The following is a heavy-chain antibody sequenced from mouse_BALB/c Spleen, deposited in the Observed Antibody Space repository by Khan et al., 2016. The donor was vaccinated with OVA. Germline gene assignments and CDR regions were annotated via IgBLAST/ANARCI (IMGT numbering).Heavy chain of an antibody. CDR1: GFSLSRYN. CDR3: ARAYYRFDGYYAMDY. CDR2: IWGVGGT. V-gene: IGHV2-6-4*01. Sequence: QVQLKESGPGLVAPSQSLSITCTVSGFSLSRYNIHWVRQPPGKGLEWLGVIWGVGGTDYNSTLKSRLSIRKDNSKSQVLLKMNSLQTDDTAIYYCARAYYRFDGYYAMDYWGQGTSVTVSS. D-gene: IGHD2-14*01. J-gene: IGHJ4*01.